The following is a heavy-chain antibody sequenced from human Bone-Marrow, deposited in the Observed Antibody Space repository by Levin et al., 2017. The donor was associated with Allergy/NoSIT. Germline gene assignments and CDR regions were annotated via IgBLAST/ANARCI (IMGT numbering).Heavy chain of an antibody. CDR1: GLTASNRY. CDR2: LYSGGNT. Sequence: GGSLRLSCAASGLTASNRYMTWVRQAPGKGLEWVSVLYSGGNTHYVDSVKGRFTIARDDSKNTVYLQMNRLGAEDTAVYYCASASHLLYGLEVWGQGTTVTVSS. J-gene: IGHJ6*02. D-gene: IGHD3-3*02. CDR3: ASASHLLYGLEV. V-gene: IGHV3-66*01.